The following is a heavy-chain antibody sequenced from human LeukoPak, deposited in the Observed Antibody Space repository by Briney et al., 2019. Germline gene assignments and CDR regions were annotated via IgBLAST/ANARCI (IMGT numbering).Heavy chain of an antibody. V-gene: IGHV3-13*01. CDR1: GFTFSSYD. J-gene: IGHJ4*02. D-gene: IGHD6-13*01. Sequence: GGSLRLSCAASGFTFSSYDMHWVRQPTGKGLEWVSAIDTAGDTYYPGSVKGRFTISRENAKSSLYLQMNRLRAEDTAVYYCAKRGLAAALFRWGQGTLVTVSS. CDR2: IDTAGDT. CDR3: AKRGLAAALFR.